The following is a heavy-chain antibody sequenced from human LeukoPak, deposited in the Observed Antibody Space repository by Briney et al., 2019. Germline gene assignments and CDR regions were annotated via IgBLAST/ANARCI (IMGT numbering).Heavy chain of an antibody. CDR2: IKQDGSEK. V-gene: IGHV3-7*01. D-gene: IGHD4-17*01. CDR3: ARDLFAATTNYYYGMDV. J-gene: IGHJ6*02. Sequence: GGSLRLSCAASGFTFSSYWMSWVRQAPGKGLEWVANIKQDGSEKYYVDSVKGRFTISRDNAKNSLYLQMNSLRAEDTAVYYCARDLFAATTNYYYGMDVWGQGTTVTVSS. CDR1: GFTFSSYW.